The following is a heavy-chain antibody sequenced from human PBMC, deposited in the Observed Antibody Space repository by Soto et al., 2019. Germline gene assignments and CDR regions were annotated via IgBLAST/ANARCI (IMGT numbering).Heavy chain of an antibody. J-gene: IGHJ5*02. CDR1: GFTFGDYA. CDR3: ATNYYDSSGYDNWFDP. CDR2: IRSKAYGGTT. D-gene: IGHD3-22*01. V-gene: IGHV3-49*03. Sequence: GGSLRLSCTASGFTFGDYAMSWFRQAPGKGLEWVGFIRSKAYGGTTEYAASVKGRFTISRDDSKSIAYLQMNSLKTEDTAVYYCATNYYDSSGYDNWFDPWGQGTLVTVSS.